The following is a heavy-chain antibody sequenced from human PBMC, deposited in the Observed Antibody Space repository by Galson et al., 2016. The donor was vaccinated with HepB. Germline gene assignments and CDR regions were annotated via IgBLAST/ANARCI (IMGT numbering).Heavy chain of an antibody. D-gene: IGHD3-9*01. CDR3: ARVLRDWLDP. CDR1: GYAFSDFY. Sequence: SVKVSCKASGYAFSDFYMHWVRQAPGQGLEWMGMINPNSGGTNYAQRFQGRVTLTADTSNTTVYMELSSLRLDDTAVYYCARVLRDWLDPWGQGTLVTVSS. J-gene: IGHJ5*02. CDR2: INPNSGGT. V-gene: IGHV1-2*02.